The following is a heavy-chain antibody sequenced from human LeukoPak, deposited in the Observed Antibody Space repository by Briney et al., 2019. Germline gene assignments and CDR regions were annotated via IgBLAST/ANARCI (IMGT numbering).Heavy chain of an antibody. CDR3: ARNDLALFDY. CDR2: INHSGST. J-gene: IGHJ4*02. Sequence: SETLSLTCAVYGGSSSGYYWSWIRQPPGKGLEWIGEINHSGSTNYNPSLKSRVTISVDTSKNQFSLKLSSVTAADTAVYYCARNDLALFDYWGQGTLVTVSS. D-gene: IGHD3-3*01. CDR1: GGSSSGYY. V-gene: IGHV4-34*01.